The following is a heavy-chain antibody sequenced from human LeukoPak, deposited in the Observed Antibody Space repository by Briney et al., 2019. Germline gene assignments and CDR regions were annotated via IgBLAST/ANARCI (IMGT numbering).Heavy chain of an antibody. D-gene: IGHD2-8*01. CDR3: ARGRARGYCTNGVCYLKKAINFDY. V-gene: IGHV4-34*01. Sequence: SETLSLTCAVYGGSFSGYYWSWIRQPPGKGLEWIGEINHSGSTNYNPSLKSRVTISVDTSKNQFSLKLSSVTAADTAVYYCARGRARGYCTNGVCYLKKAINFDYWGQGTLATVSS. CDR1: GGSFSGYY. CDR2: INHSGST. J-gene: IGHJ4*02.